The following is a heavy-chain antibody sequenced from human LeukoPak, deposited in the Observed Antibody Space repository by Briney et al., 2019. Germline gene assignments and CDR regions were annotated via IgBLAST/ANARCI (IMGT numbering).Heavy chain of an antibody. J-gene: IGHJ4*02. CDR2: VIHSGKVK. CDR3: ARDRHIAGAGYYFDY. Sequence: GASLKLSCAASGFTFSTYAINWVRQAPGQGLEWVGGVIHSGKVKNYGENVKGRFTITRDNSKNTLYLQMNSLRFEDTAVYYCARDRHIAGAGYYFDYWGQGTLVTVSS. D-gene: IGHD6-19*01. CDR1: GFTFSTYA. V-gene: IGHV3-30*16.